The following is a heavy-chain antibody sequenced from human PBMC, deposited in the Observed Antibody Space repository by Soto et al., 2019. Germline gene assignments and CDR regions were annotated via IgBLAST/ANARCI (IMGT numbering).Heavy chain of an antibody. V-gene: IGHV4-34*01. CDR1: GGSFSGYY. CDR2: INNNGTT. CDR3: TRGHWALDS. Sequence: PSETLSLTCAVYGGSFSGYYWSWIRQPPGKGLEWIGEINNNGTTNSNPSLKSRVTISLDTSKNQFYLKLTSVTAADTAVYYCTRGHWALDSWAQGTLVTVSS. J-gene: IGHJ5*01. D-gene: IGHD3-16*01.